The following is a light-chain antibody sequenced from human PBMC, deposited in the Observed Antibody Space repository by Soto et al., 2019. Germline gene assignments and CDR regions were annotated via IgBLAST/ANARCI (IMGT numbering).Light chain of an antibody. V-gene: IGLV1-44*01. J-gene: IGLJ1*01. Sequence: QSVLTQPPSASGTAGQSVTISCSGSTSNSGSNTVNWYQQLPGTAPKTLIYSNNQRPSGVPDRFSGSKSGTSGSLAISGLLSEDEADYYCAAWDDSLNGYVFGTGTKLTVL. CDR1: TSNSGSNT. CDR2: SNN. CDR3: AAWDDSLNGYV.